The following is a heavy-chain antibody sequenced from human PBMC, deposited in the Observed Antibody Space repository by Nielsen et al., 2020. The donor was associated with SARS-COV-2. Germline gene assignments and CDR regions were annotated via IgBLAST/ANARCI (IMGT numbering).Heavy chain of an antibody. J-gene: IGHJ6*02. CDR3: AKVLHRYYDILTGYPYYYGMDV. V-gene: IGHV4-34*01. Sequence: WIRQPPGKGLEWIGEINHSGSTNYNPSLKSRVTISVDTSKNQFSLKLSSVTAADTAVYYCAKVLHRYYDILTGYPYYYGMDVWGQGTTVTVSS. D-gene: IGHD3-9*01. CDR2: INHSGST.